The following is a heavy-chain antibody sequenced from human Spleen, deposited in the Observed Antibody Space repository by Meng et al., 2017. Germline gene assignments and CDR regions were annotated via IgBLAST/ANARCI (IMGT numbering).Heavy chain of an antibody. J-gene: IGHJ4*02. Sequence: GGSLRLSCAASGFYSPNAYMSWARQAPGKGLEWVGRIKSNPDGGAIDYAAAVKGRFTISRDDSKNMVYLQRNSLKSEDTAVYYCFGHIDYWGQGTLVTVSS. CDR2: IKSNPDGGAI. D-gene: IGHD3-16*01. V-gene: IGHV3-15*01. CDR1: GFYSPNAY. CDR3: FGHIDY.